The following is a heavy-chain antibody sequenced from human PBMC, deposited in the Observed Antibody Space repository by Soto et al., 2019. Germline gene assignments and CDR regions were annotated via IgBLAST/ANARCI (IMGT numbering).Heavy chain of an antibody. V-gene: IGHV3-15*01. Sequence: GGSLRLSCAASGFTFSNAWMSWVRQAPGKGLEWVGRIKSKTDGGTTDYAAPVKGRFTISREDSKNTLYLQMNSLKTEDTAVYYCTTAPPYIVVVVAAADYWGQGTLVTVSS. J-gene: IGHJ4*02. CDR1: GFTFSNAW. D-gene: IGHD2-15*01. CDR3: TTAPPYIVVVVAAADY. CDR2: IKSKTDGGTT.